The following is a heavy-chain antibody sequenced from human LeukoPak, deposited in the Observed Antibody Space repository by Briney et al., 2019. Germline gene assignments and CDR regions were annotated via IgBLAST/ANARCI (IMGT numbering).Heavy chain of an antibody. Sequence: SETLSPTRNVSGDSMEKHYLSWIRQPPGKGLEWIWYKYWSGTSNYNPSLRSRVTISVDTSNNQVSLKLTSVTAADTAVYYCARGGVQLWTDRELDLWGQGTLVTVSS. V-gene: IGHV4-59*11. J-gene: IGHJ5*02. D-gene: IGHD1-1*01. CDR1: GDSMEKHY. CDR3: ARGGVQLWTDRELDL. CDR2: KYWSGTS.